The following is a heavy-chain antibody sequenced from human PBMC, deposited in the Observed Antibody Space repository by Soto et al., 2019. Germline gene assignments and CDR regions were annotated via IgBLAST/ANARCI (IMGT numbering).Heavy chain of an antibody. Sequence: SETLSLTCTFSGCSISSYYWSWIRQPPGKGLEWIGYIYYSRSTNYNPSLKSRVTISVDTSKNQFSLKLNSMTAADTAVYYCARHNYGSGSTYFDYWGQGTLVTVSS. J-gene: IGHJ4*02. D-gene: IGHD3-10*01. V-gene: IGHV4-59*08. CDR2: IYYSRST. CDR1: GCSISSYY. CDR3: ARHNYGSGSTYFDY.